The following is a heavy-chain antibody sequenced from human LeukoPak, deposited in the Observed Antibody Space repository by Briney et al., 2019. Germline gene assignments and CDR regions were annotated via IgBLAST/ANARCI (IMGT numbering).Heavy chain of an antibody. D-gene: IGHD1-7*01. CDR2: ISHDRSYI. CDR3: ARDRDWNYDY. Sequence: GGSLRLSCAASRFTFSSYGMSWVRQAPGKGLEWVSAISHDRSYIYQADSVKGRFTISRDNAKNLLYLHMNSLRAEDTAVYYCARDRDWNYDYWGQGTLVTVSS. V-gene: IGHV3-21*01. CDR1: RFTFSSYG. J-gene: IGHJ4*02.